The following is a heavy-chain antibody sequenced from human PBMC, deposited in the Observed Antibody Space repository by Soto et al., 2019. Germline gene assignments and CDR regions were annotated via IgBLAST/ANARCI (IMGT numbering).Heavy chain of an antibody. CDR3: ASRYFSDGVCEFDN. D-gene: IGHD2-8*01. Sequence: EVQLVESGGGLVKPGGSLRLSCAASGFTFSTYSLSWVRQAPGKGLEGVSSVSRSGNSKYYADSVRGRFTISRDNAKNSLNLQMSSRRAEDTAVYYCASRYFSDGVCEFDNWGQGTLVTVSP. V-gene: IGHV3-21*02. CDR2: VSRSGNSK. J-gene: IGHJ4*02. CDR1: GFTFSTYS.